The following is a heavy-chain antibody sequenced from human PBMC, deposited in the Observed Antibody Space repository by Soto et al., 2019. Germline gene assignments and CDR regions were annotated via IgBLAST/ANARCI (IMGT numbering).Heavy chain of an antibody. CDR2: IYKSATT. V-gene: IGHV4-30-4*01. J-gene: IGHJ5*01. Sequence: KTSETLSLNCSVSGDSISTVDYFWAWIRQPPGQALEYIGYIYKSATTYYNPSFESRVAISLDTSKSQFSLNVTSVTAADTAVYFCARGRYCLTGRCFPNWFDSWGQGTLVTVSS. D-gene: IGHD2-15*01. CDR1: GDSISTVDYF. CDR3: ARGRYCLTGRCFPNWFDS.